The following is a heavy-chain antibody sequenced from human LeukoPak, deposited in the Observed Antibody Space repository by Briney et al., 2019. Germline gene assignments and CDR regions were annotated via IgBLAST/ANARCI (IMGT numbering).Heavy chain of an antibody. D-gene: IGHD5-24*01. CDR3: ARVSQMATMGY. V-gene: IGHV4-4*07. Sequence: SETLSLTCTVSGGSISSYYWSWIRQSAGKGLEWIGRIYSSGSTNYNPSLKSRVTMSVDTSKNQFSLNLSSVTAADTAVYFCARVSQMATMGYWGQGTLVTVSS. J-gene: IGHJ4*02. CDR1: GGSISSYY. CDR2: IYSSGST.